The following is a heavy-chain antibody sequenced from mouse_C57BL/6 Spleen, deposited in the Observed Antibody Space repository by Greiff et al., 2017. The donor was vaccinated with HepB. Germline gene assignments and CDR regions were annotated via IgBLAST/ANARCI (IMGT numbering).Heavy chain of an antibody. CDR2: ILPGSGST. CDR3: ARGSVYDYEESYAMDY. V-gene: IGHV1-9*01. J-gene: IGHJ4*01. Sequence: QVQLQQSGAELMKPGASVKLSCKATGYTFTGYWIEWVKQRPGHGLEWIGEILPGSGSTNYNEKFKGKATFTADTSSNTAYMQLSSLTTEDSAIYYCARGSVYDYEESYAMDYWGQGTSVTVSS. CDR1: GYTFTGYW. D-gene: IGHD2-4*01.